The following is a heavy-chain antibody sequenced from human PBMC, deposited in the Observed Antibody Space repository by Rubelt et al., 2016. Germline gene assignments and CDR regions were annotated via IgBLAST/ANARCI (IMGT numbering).Heavy chain of an antibody. CDR1: GGSISSSSYY. V-gene: IGHV4-39*01. D-gene: IGHD2-15*01. Sequence: QLQLQESGPGLVKPSETLSLTCTVSGGSISSSSYYWGWIRQPPGKGLEWIGSIYYSGSTYYNPSLKGRVTISVDTSKNQFSLKLSSVTAADTAVYYCARIRRDIVVVVAATYFDYWGQGTLVTVSS. CDR3: ARIRRDIVVVVAATYFDY. J-gene: IGHJ4*02. CDR2: IYYSGST.